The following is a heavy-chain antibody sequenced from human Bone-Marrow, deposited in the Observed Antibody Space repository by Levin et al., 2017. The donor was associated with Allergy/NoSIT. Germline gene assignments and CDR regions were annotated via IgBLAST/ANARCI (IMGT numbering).Heavy chain of an antibody. Sequence: ASVKVSCKASGYTFTSYDINWVRQATGQGLEWMGWMNPNSGNTGYAQKFQGRVTMTRNTSISTAYMELSSLRSEDTAVYYCARGLGVYPNLYYYYGMDVWGQGTTVTVSS. J-gene: IGHJ6*02. CDR1: GYTFTSYD. CDR3: ARGLGVYPNLYYYYGMDV. CDR2: MNPNSGNT. D-gene: IGHD2-8*01. V-gene: IGHV1-8*01.